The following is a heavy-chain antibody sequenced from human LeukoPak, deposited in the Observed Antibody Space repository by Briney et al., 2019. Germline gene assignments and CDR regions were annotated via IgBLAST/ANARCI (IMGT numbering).Heavy chain of an antibody. D-gene: IGHD1-14*01. Sequence: GGSLRLSYAASGFTFSTYPMIWVRQAPGKGPEGVSSISNSGDRTYYADSVRGRFTTSRDNSKNTLYLQMNSLRVEDTAVYYCAKVMTTAQYYWYGMDVWGQGTTVAVSS. V-gene: IGHV3-23*01. CDR1: GFTFSTYP. J-gene: IGHJ6*02. CDR3: AKVMTTAQYYWYGMDV. CDR2: ISNSGDRT.